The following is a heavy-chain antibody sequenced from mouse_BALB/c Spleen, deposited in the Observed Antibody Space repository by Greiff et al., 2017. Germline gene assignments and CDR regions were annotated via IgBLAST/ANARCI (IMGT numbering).Heavy chain of an antibody. CDR3: ARPFTTATNAMDY. J-gene: IGHJ4*01. Sequence: EVMLVESGGGLVKPGGSLKLSCAASGFTFSSYAMSWVRQTPEKRLEWVATISSGGSYTYYPDSVKGRFTISRDNAKNTLYLQMSSLRSEDTAMYYCARPFTTATNAMDYWGQGTSVTVSS. V-gene: IGHV5-9-1*01. CDR2: ISSGGSYT. CDR1: GFTFSSYA. D-gene: IGHD1-2*01.